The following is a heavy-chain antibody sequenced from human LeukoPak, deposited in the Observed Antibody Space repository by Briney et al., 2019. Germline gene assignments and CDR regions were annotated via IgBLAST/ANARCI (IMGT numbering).Heavy chain of an antibody. Sequence: SGGSLRLSCAASGFTFSSYAMHWVRQAPGKGLEWVAVISYDGSNKYYADSVKGRFTISRDNSKNTLYLQMNSLRAEDTAVYYCATEGVGATNLDYWGQGTLVTVSS. CDR2: ISYDGSNK. CDR1: GFTFSSYA. CDR3: ATEGVGATNLDY. D-gene: IGHD1-26*01. V-gene: IGHV3-30-3*01. J-gene: IGHJ4*02.